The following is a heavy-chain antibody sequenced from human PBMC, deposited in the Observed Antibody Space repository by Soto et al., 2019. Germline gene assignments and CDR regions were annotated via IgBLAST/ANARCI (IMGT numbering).Heavy chain of an antibody. CDR2: IYYSGST. J-gene: IGHJ4*02. D-gene: IGHD3-16*02. Sequence: SETLSLTCDVSGGAMRSDYYWSWIRQPPGKGLEWIEDIYYSGSTHYNPSLQSRLSISVDTSKNQFYLNLTSLTGADTAVYFCARVRRVVLHYSFDYWGPGALVTVSS. V-gene: IGHV4-30-4*08. CDR1: GGAMRSDYY. CDR3: ARVRRVVLHYSFDY.